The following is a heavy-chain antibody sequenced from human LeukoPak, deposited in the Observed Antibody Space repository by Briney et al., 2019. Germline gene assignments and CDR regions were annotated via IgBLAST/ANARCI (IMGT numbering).Heavy chain of an antibody. CDR2: INPNSGGT. D-gene: IGHD3-16*01. V-gene: IGHV1-2*06. CDR3: ARSPGRLGELTSFDY. CDR1: GYTFTGYD. J-gene: IGHJ4*02. Sequence: GASVKVSCKASGYTFTGYDMHWVRQAPGQGLEWMGRINPNSGGTNYAQKFQGRVTMTRDTSISTAYMELSRLRSDDTAVYYCARSPGRLGELTSFDYWGQGTLVTVSS.